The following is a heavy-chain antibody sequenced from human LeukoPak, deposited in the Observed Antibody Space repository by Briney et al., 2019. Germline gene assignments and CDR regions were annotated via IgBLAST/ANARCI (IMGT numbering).Heavy chain of an antibody. V-gene: IGHV3-30-3*01. Sequence: PGRSLRLSCAASGFTFSSYAMHWVRQAPGKGLEWVAVISYDGSNKYYADSVKGRFTISRDNSKNTLYLQMNSLRAEDTAVYYCAKGRGRRNYDSSGYNLPEDYWGQGTLVTVSS. J-gene: IGHJ4*02. CDR3: AKGRGRRNYDSSGYNLPEDY. CDR1: GFTFSSYA. D-gene: IGHD3-22*01. CDR2: ISYDGSNK.